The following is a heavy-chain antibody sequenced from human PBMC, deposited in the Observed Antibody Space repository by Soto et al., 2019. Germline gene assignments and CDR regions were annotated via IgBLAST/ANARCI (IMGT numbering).Heavy chain of an antibody. Sequence: GGSLRLSCAASGFAFSSYAMSWVRQAPGKGLEWVSGISDSGINTFYADSVKGRFTISRDNSKNTLYLRMNSLRAEDTALYYCATRGCGTTSCPYIYYFDYWGQGAPVTVSS. D-gene: IGHD2-2*01. CDR1: GFAFSSYA. CDR2: ISDSGINT. V-gene: IGHV3-23*01. CDR3: ATRGCGTTSCPYIYYFDY. J-gene: IGHJ4*02.